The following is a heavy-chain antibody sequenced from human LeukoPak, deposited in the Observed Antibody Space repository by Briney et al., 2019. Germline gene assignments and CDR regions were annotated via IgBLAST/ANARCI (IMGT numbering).Heavy chain of an antibody. J-gene: IGHJ3*02. CDR3: AGDHLALNALDI. CDR1: GGSISSSSYY. V-gene: IGHV4-39*07. CDR2: IYYSGST. Sequence: SETLSLTCTVSGGSISSSSYYWGWIRQPPGKGLEWIGSIYYSGSTYYNPSLKSRVTISVDTSKNQFSLRLSSVTAADTAVYYCAGDHLALNALDIWGQGTMVTVSS.